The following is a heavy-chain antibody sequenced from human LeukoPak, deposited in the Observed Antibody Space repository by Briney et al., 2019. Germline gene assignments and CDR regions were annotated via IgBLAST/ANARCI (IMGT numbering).Heavy chain of an antibody. CDR2: INHSGST. Sequence: SETLSLTCAAYGVSFSGYYWSWIRQPPGKGLEWIGEINHSGSTNYNPSLKSRVTISVDTSKNQFSLKLSSVTAADTAVYYCAGDPGLSTMRFDSWGQGTLVTVSS. CDR3: AGDPGLSTMRFDS. J-gene: IGHJ4*02. V-gene: IGHV4-34*01. D-gene: IGHD2-2*01. CDR1: GVSFSGYY.